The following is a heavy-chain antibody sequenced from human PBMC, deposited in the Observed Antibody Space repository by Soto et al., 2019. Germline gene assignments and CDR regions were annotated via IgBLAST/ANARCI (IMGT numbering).Heavy chain of an antibody. D-gene: IGHD2-2*01. CDR3: ARKVLGSTSRPDWWYFDL. Sequence: EVQLLESGGGLVQPGGSLRLSWVGSGFPFINYAMNWVRQTPGKGLEWVSGISGGGDRTFDADSVKGRFTISRDNSKNTANLQMNSLRADDTAVYYCARKVLGSTSRPDWWYFDLWGRGTLVTVSS. CDR2: ISGGGDRT. CDR1: GFPFINYA. V-gene: IGHV3-23*01. J-gene: IGHJ2*01.